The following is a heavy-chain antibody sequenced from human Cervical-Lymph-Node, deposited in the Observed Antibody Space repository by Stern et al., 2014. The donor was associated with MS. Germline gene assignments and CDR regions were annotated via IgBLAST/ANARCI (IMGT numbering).Heavy chain of an antibody. CDR3: AKEGSNSMENNCFDP. CDR1: RGIFNSDA. D-gene: IGHD1-26*01. Sequence: VQLVESGPEVKKPGSSVKVSCKGSRGIFNSDAISWVRQAPGQGLEWMGDIIPNFSTTKYAQKFQGRVTITTDESTKTVYLELRSLRSDDTAVYYCAKEGSNSMENNCFDPWGQGTLVTVSS. J-gene: IGHJ5*02. CDR2: IIPNFSTT. V-gene: IGHV1-69*01.